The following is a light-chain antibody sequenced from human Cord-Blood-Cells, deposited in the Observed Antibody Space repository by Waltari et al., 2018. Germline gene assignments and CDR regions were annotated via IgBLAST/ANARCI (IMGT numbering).Light chain of an antibody. Sequence: QSALTQPASVSGSPGQSITSSCTGTSRDVCGYNYVSWYQQHPGKAPKLMIYEVSNRPSGVSNRFSGSKSGNTASLTISGLQAEDEADYYCSSYTSSSTYVFGTGTKVTVL. CDR2: EVS. CDR3: SSYTSSSTYV. J-gene: IGLJ1*01. V-gene: IGLV2-14*01. CDR1: SRDVCGYNY.